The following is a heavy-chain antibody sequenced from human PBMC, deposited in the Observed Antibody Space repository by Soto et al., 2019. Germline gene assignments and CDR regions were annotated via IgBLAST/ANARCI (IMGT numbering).Heavy chain of an antibody. Sequence: GASVKVSCKVSGYTLTDLSMHWVRQAPGKGLEWMGSFDPEDGETIYAQKCQGRVTMTEDTSTDTAYMELSSLRSEDTAVYYCARDTGDGTFDFWGQGTLVTGSS. CDR1: GYTLTDLS. D-gene: IGHD7-27*01. V-gene: IGHV1-24*01. CDR3: ARDTGDGTFDF. CDR2: FDPEDGET. J-gene: IGHJ4*02.